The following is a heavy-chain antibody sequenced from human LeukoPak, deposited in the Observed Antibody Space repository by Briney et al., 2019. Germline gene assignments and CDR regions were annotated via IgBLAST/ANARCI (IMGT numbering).Heavy chain of an antibody. J-gene: IGHJ4*02. CDR3: AREGRDFWSGYGDY. CDR2: ISWDGGST. CDR1: GFTFDDYT. Sequence: HPGGSLRLSCAASGFTFDDYTMHWVRQAPGKGLEWVSLISWDGGSTYYAGSVKGRFTISRDNAKNSLYLQMNSLRAEDTALYYCAREGRDFWSGYGDYWGQGTLVTVSS. D-gene: IGHD3-3*01. V-gene: IGHV3-43*01.